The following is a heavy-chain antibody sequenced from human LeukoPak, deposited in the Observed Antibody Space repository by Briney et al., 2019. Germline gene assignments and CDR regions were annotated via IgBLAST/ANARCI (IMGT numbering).Heavy chain of an antibody. D-gene: IGHD3-10*01. CDR1: GFIFRNYA. CDR3: ARDRNWFGDPNWFDP. J-gene: IGHJ5*02. V-gene: IGHV3-23*01. Sequence: PGGSLRLSCVASGFIFRNYAMSWVRQAPGEGLEWVSGISGNGGGTYYADSVKGRFTISRDNAKNSLYLQMNSLRAEDTAVYYCARDRNWFGDPNWFDPWGQGTLVTVSS. CDR2: ISGNGGGT.